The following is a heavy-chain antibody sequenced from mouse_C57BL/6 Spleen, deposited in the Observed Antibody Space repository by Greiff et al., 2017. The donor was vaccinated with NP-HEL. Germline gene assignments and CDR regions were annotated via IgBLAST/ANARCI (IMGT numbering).Heavy chain of an antibody. CDR1: GFTFSSYA. CDR2: ISSGGDYI. V-gene: IGHV5S21*01. J-gene: IGHJ2*01. Sequence: EVQGVESGEGLVKPGGSLKLSCAASGFTFSSYAMSWVRQTPEKRLEWVAYISSGGDYIYYADTVKGRFTITRDNARNTLYLQMSSQKSEDTAMYYCASDQDYTHYFDYWGQGTTLTVSS. D-gene: IGHD2-12*01. CDR3: ASDQDYTHYFDY.